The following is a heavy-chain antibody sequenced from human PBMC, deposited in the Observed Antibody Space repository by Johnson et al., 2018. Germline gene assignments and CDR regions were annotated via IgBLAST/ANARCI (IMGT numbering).Heavy chain of an antibody. CDR2: IRSSSSTI. CDR1: GFTFSDHY. D-gene: IGHD3-22*01. CDR3: AKPANYYDSSPFQH. V-gene: IGHV3-69-1*01. J-gene: IGHJ1*01. Sequence: VQLVESGGGLVQPGRSLRLSCAASGFTFSDHYMGWVRQAPGKGLEWVSSIRSSSSTIYYADSVKGRFTISRDNARNTLYLQMNSLRAEDTAVYYCAKPANYYDSSPFQHWGQGTLVTVSS.